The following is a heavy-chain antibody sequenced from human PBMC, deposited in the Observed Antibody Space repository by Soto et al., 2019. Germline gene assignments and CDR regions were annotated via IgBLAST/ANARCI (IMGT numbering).Heavy chain of an antibody. CDR2: IFSSVSA. CDR3: ARDGMTNGET. Sequence: PSETLSLTCTVSGDSIGSGNKYWSWIRQAPGKGLEWIGYIFSSVSATYNPSLKSRVSISMDTPENRISLKLDSVTAADAGVYFCARDGMTNGETWGPRTLVIVVS. V-gene: IGHV4-61*01. J-gene: IGHJ4*02. D-gene: IGHD2-8*01. CDR1: GDSIGSGNKY.